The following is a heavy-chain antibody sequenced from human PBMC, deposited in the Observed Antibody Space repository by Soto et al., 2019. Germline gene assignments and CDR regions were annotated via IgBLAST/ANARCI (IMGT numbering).Heavy chain of an antibody. J-gene: IGHJ5*02. D-gene: IGHD6-13*01. CDR3: AREEIAAAYNWFDP. CDR2: TYYRSKWYN. CDR1: GDSVSSNSAT. Sequence: PSQTLSLTCAISGDSVSSNSATWDWIRQSPSRGLEWLGRTYYRSKWYNDYAVSVKSRVTINPDTSKNQFSLQLNSVTPEDTAVYYCAREEIAAAYNWFDPWGQGTLVTVSS. V-gene: IGHV6-1*01.